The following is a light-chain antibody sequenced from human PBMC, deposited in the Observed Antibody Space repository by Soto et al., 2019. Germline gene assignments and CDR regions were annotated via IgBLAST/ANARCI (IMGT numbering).Light chain of an antibody. CDR1: QSISST. CDR2: EAS. CDR3: QQYNNWPPGT. J-gene: IGKJ1*01. V-gene: IGKV3-15*01. Sequence: ITLSLATASVSSVERVTXTCRASQSISSTVAWYQQKPVQAPKLLIYEASTIATGIPSRFSGSGSGTEFTLTISSLQSEDFAVYYCQQYNNWPPGTFGQGTKVDIK.